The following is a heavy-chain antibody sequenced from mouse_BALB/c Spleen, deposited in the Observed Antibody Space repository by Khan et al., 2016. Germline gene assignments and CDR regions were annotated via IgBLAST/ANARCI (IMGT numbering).Heavy chain of an antibody. Sequence: QFQLVQSGPELKKPGETVKISCKASGYTFTNFGINWVRQAPAKGLEWMAWINTNTGETTYADDFKGRFALSLATSASTAYWQSNNRKNENTATYVCSTGITTLIVTRWHYWCQDTTLTVSS. V-gene: IGHV9-3-1*01. D-gene: IGHD1-1*01. CDR1: GYTFTNFG. J-gene: IGHJ2*01. CDR3: STGITTLIVTRWHY. CDR2: INTNTGET.